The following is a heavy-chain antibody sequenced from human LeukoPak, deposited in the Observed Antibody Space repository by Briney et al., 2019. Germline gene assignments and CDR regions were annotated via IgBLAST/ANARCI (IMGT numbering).Heavy chain of an antibody. CDR1: GFTFSSYW. V-gene: IGHV3-74*01. Sequence: GGSLSPSCAASGFTFSSYWMHWVRQAPGKGLVWVSRINSDGSITTYADSVRGRFTISRDNAKSTLYLQMNSLRAEDTAVYYCASSTQISKYADYWGQGALVTVSS. CDR2: INSDGSIT. D-gene: IGHD2-2*01. J-gene: IGHJ4*02. CDR3: ASSTQISKYADY.